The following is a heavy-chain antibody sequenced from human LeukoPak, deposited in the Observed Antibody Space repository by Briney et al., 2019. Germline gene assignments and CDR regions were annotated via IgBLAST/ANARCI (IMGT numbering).Heavy chain of an antibody. CDR3: ARGGYYDFWSGFIRDYMDV. J-gene: IGHJ6*03. CDR1: GYTFTSYY. V-gene: IGHV1-46*01. D-gene: IGHD3-3*01. CDR2: VNPSGGST. Sequence: ASVKVSCKASGYTFTSYYMRWVRQAPGQGLEWMGIVNPSGGSTSYAQKFQGRVTMTRDTSTSTVYMELSSLRSEDTAVYHCARGGYYDFWSGFIRDYMDVWGKGTTVTVSS.